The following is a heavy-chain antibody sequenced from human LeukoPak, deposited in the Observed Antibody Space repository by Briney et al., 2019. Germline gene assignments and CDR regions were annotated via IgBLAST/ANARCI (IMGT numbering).Heavy chain of an antibody. CDR1: GGSISNNNYY. J-gene: IGHJ4*02. Sequence: SETLSLTXTVSGGSISNNNYYWGWIRQPPGKGLEWIGSIYYSGNTYYNPSLKSRVTISVDTSKNQFSLTLTSVTAADTAVYYCANYGYRGFFDCWGLGTLVTVSS. CDR2: IYYSGNT. D-gene: IGHD5-24*01. CDR3: ANYGYRGFFDC. V-gene: IGHV4-39*01.